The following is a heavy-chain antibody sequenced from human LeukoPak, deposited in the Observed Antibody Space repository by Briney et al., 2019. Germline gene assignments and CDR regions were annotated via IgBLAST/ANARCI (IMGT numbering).Heavy chain of an antibody. CDR2: IWYDGSNK. V-gene: IGHV3-33*01. D-gene: IGHD3-10*01. Sequence: GRSLRLSCAASGFTFSSYGMHWVRQAPGKGLEWVAVIWYDGSNKYYADSVKGRFTISRDNSKNTLYLQMNSLRAEDTAVYYCARARRYYGSGVKDAFDIWGQGTMVTVS. CDR3: ARARRYYGSGVKDAFDI. CDR1: GFTFSSYG. J-gene: IGHJ3*02.